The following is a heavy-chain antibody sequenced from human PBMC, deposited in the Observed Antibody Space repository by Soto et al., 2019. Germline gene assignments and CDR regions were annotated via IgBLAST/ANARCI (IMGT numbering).Heavy chain of an antibody. CDR1: GYTFTSYG. CDR3: ARDQRSVGYSYGYGRNYFDY. D-gene: IGHD5-18*01. CDR2: ISAYNGNT. Sequence: ASVKVSCKASGYTFTSYGISWVRQAPGQGLEWMGWISAYNGNTNYAQKLQGRVTMTTDTSTSTAYMELRSLRSDDTAVYYCARDQRSVGYSYGYGRNYFDYWGQGALVTVYS. J-gene: IGHJ4*02. V-gene: IGHV1-18*04.